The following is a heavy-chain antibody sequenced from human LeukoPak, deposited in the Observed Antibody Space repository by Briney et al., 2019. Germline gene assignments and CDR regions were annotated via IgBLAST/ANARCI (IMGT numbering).Heavy chain of an antibody. V-gene: IGHV1-2*02. J-gene: IGHJ4*02. CDR2: INPNSGGT. D-gene: IGHD3-3*01. CDR1: GYTFINNW. Sequence: VASVKVSCKASGYTFINNWMHWVRQAPGQGLEWMGWINPNSGGTNYAQKFQGRVTMTRDTSISTAYMELSRLRSDDTAVYYCARSLDFWSGYHFDYWGQGTLVTVSS. CDR3: ARSLDFWSGYHFDY.